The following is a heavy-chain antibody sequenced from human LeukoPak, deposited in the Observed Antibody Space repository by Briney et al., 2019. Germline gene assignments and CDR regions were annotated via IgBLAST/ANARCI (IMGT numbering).Heavy chain of an antibody. CDR3: ARGRFCSSSTCSWPTYYYYGMDV. D-gene: IGHD2-2*01. J-gene: IGHJ6*02. CDR2: ISYDGKNE. Sequence: PGGSLRLSCAASGFTFSHYAMHWVRQAPGKGLEWVAVISYDGKNEYYADSVKGRFTISRDDSENTLYLQMHSLTAEDTAMYYCARGRFCSSSTCSWPTYYYYGMDVWGQGTTVTVSS. V-gene: IGHV3-30*04. CDR1: GFTFSHYA.